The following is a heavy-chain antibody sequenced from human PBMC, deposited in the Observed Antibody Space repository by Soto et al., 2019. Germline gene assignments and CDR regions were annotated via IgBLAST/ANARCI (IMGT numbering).Heavy chain of an antibody. CDR1: GFTFSLYA. Sequence: AGGSLRLSCAASGFTFSLYAMHWVRQAPGKGLEWVAVISNDGSNRYYEDSVKGRFTSSRDNSKNTLYLQMDSLRAEDTAVYYCAREYQLLTYYFDYWGQGILVTVSS. D-gene: IGHD2-2*01. J-gene: IGHJ4*02. V-gene: IGHV3-30-3*01. CDR3: AREYQLLTYYFDY. CDR2: ISNDGSNR.